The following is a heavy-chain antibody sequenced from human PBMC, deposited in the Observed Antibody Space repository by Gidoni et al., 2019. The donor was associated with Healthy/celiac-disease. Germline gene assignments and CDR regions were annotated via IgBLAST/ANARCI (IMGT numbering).Heavy chain of an antibody. CDR1: GLTFSSYA. D-gene: IGHD5-12*01. V-gene: IGHV3-23*01. J-gene: IGHJ4*02. Sequence: EVQLLESGGGLVQPGGSLRLSCAASGLTFSSYAMSWVRQAPGKGLEWVSAISGSGGSTYYADSVKGRFTISRDNSKNTLYLQMNSLRAEDTAVYYCAKRLDGYNGFDYWGQGTLVTVSS. CDR3: AKRLDGYNGFDY. CDR2: ISGSGGST.